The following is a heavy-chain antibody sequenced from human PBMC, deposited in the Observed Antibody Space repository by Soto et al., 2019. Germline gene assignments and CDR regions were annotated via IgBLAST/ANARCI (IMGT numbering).Heavy chain of an antibody. D-gene: IGHD6-19*01. CDR3: AKDSSGWGYYYYYGMDV. CDR2: ISYDGSNK. CDR1: GFTFSSYG. Sequence: GGSLRLSCAASGFTFSSYGMHWVRQAPGKGLEWVAVISYDGSNKYYADSVKGRFTISRDNSKNTLYLQMNSLGAEDTAVYYCAKDSSGWGYYYYYGMDVWGQGTTVTVSS. V-gene: IGHV3-30*18. J-gene: IGHJ6*02.